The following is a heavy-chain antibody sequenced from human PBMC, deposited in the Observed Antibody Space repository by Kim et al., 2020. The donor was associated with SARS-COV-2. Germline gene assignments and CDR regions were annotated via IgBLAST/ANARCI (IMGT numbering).Heavy chain of an antibody. CDR1: GYTFTSYG. D-gene: IGHD2-21*01. V-gene: IGHV1-18*01. CDR2: ISAYNGNT. CDR3: ARDHSIGEYYYYGMDV. J-gene: IGHJ6*02. Sequence: ASVKVSCKASGYTFTSYGISWVRQAPGQGLEWMGWISAYNGNTNYAQKLQGRVTMTTDTSTSTAYMELRSLRSDDTAVYYCARDHSIGEYYYYGMDVWGQGTTVTVSS.